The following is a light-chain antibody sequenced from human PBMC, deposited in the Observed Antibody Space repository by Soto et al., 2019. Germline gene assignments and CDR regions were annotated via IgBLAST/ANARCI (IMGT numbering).Light chain of an antibody. CDR3: CSYAGSSTWV. CDR2: EGR. CDR1: SSDVGSYNL. Sequence: QSALTQPASASGSPGQSITISCTGTSSDVGSYNLVSWYQQHPGKPPKLMIYEGRQRPSGVSNRFSGSKSGNTASLTISGLQAEDEADYYCCSYAGSSTWVFGGGTKLTVL. J-gene: IGLJ3*02. V-gene: IGLV2-23*01.